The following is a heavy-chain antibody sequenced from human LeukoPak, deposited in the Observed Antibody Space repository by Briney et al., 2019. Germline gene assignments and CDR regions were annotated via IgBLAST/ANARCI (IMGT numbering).Heavy chain of an antibody. CDR1: GGTFSSHA. V-gene: IGHV1-69*05. J-gene: IGHJ4*02. CDR2: IIPIFGTA. Sequence: GSSVKVSCKXSGGTFSSHAISWVRQAPRQGLEWMGGIIPIFGTANYSQKFQGRVTITTDESTSTAYMELSSLRSEDTAVYYCLCFGLGAHGAGAYWGQGTLVTVSS. D-gene: IGHD3-16*01. CDR3: LCFGLGAHGAGAY.